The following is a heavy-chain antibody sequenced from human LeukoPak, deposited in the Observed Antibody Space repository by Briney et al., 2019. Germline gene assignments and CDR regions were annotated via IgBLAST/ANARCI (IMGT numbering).Heavy chain of an antibody. D-gene: IGHD3-9*01. V-gene: IGHV3-23*01. CDR2: ISGGGGST. CDR3: ANGVLRYFDWPTARAEYFQH. J-gene: IGHJ1*01. CDR1: RFTFSSYA. Sequence: GESLRLSCAVSRFTFSSYAMRWVRQAPGRGLGWVSAISGGGGSTYYASSVEGRFCTSRGNSKNTLYLQMNSLRAEDTAVYYCANGVLRYFDWPTARAEYFQHWGQGTLVTVSS.